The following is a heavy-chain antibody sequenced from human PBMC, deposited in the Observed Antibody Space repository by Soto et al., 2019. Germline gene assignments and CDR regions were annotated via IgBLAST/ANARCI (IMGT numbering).Heavy chain of an antibody. CDR3: AKERATTTAFDY. Sequence: PGGSLRLSCVASGLTFGSRAMSWVRQAPGKGLEWVSLITDNGGSTYYADSVKGRFTISRDNTKNTLFLQMNSLRAEDTAVYYCAKERATTTAFDYWGQGALVTVSS. CDR2: ITDNGGST. J-gene: IGHJ4*02. V-gene: IGHV3-23*01. CDR1: GLTFGSRA. D-gene: IGHD4-17*01.